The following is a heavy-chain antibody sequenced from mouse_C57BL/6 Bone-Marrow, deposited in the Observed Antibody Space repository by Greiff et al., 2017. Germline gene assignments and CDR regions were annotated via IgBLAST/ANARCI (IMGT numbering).Heavy chain of an antibody. Sequence: VKLQESGPGLVAPSPSLSITCTVSGFSLTSYGVDWVRQSPGKGLEWLGVIWGVGSTNYNSDLKSRLSINKDNSKSQVFLKMNSLQTDDTAMYYCASGLPWFAYWGQGTLVTVSA. CDR2: IWGVGST. CDR3: ASGLPWFAY. CDR1: GFSLTSYG. V-gene: IGHV2-6*01. D-gene: IGHD2-13*01. J-gene: IGHJ3*01.